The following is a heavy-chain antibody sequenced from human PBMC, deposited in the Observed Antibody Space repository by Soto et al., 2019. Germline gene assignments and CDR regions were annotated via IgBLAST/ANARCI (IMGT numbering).Heavy chain of an antibody. V-gene: IGHV1-2*02. Sequence: GSSVKVSCKASGYTFTVYYMHWVRQAPGQGLEWLRVLNPNSGGTNYAQKLQDRVTMTRDTSVSTAYMELSRLRSDDTAVYYCARGAYSGSYYSWIESWGQGPLVT. CDR1: GYTFTVYY. J-gene: IGHJ4*02. CDR2: LNPNSGGT. D-gene: IGHD1-26*01. CDR3: ARGAYSGSYYSWIES.